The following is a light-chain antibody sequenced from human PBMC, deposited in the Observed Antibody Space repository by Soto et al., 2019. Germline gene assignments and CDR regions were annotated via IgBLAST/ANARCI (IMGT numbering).Light chain of an antibody. CDR3: SSYRGSATYV. CDR1: SSDVGRYNF. CDR2: DVS. Sequence: QSALTQPASVSGSPGQSITISCTGTSSDVGRYNFVSWYQQHPGKAPRLMIFDVSNRPSRVSDRFSGSKSGNTASLTISGLRSEDEASYYCSSYRGSATYVFGTGTKVTVL. V-gene: IGLV2-14*03. J-gene: IGLJ1*01.